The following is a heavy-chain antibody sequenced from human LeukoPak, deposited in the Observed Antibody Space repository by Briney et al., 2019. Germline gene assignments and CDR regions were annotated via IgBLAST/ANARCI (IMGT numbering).Heavy chain of an antibody. CDR2: INPNSGGT. CDR1: GYTFTGYY. CDR3: ARASMVRGVIITKSSGSLPPGY. J-gene: IGHJ4*02. V-gene: IGHV1-2*02. Sequence: ASVKVSCKASGYTFTGYYMHWVRQAPGQGLEWMGWINPNSGGTNYAQKFQGRVTMTRDTSISTAYMELSRLRSDDTAVYYCARASMVRGVIITKSSGSLPPGYWGQGTLVTVSS. D-gene: IGHD3-10*01.